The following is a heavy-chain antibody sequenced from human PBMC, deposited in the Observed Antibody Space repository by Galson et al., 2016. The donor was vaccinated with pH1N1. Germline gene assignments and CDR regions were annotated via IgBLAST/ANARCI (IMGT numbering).Heavy chain of an antibody. CDR2: IDPKSGNT. J-gene: IGHJ4*02. D-gene: IGHD2-15*01. CDR3: ARVTPTEPFDY. V-gene: IGHV1-2*02. CDR1: GFTFTGYH. Sequence: SVKVSCKASGFTFTGYHLHWVRQAPGQGLEWMGWIDPKSGNTHYAQKFQGRVNVTRDTSISTAYMHLSGLTYDDAAVYYCARVTPTEPFDYWGQGALVTVSS.